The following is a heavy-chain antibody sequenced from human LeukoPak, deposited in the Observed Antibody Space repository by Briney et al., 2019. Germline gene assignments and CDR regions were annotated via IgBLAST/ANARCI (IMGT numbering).Heavy chain of an antibody. CDR3: AKEMATIRAFGF. J-gene: IGHJ3*01. D-gene: IGHD5-24*01. CDR2: ISGSGSST. CDR1: GFTFSTYA. V-gene: IGHV3-23*01. Sequence: PGGSLRLSCAASGFTFSTYAMSWVRQAPGKGLEWVSVISGSGSSTYYADSVKGRFAISRDNSKNTLYLQMNSLRAEDTAVYYCAKEMATIRAFGFWGQGTMVTVSS.